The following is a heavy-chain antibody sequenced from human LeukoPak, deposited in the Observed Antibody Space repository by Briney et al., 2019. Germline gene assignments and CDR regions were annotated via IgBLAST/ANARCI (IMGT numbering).Heavy chain of an antibody. Sequence: PSETLSLTCTVSGGSISSYYRSWIRQPPGKGLEWIGYISYRGSTNSNPSLKSRVTISVDASKNQFSLKLSSVTAADTAVYFCARYCSGAKCLDYWGQGTLVTVSS. D-gene: IGHD2-15*01. J-gene: IGHJ4*02. CDR1: GGSISSYY. V-gene: IGHV4-59*08. CDR3: ARYCSGAKCLDY. CDR2: ISYRGST.